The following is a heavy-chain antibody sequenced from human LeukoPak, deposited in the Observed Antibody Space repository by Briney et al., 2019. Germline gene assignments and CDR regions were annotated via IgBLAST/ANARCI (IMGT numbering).Heavy chain of an antibody. J-gene: IGHJ4*02. D-gene: IGHD3-10*01. CDR3: ARDRALAY. Sequence: SETLSLTCAVYGGSFSGYYWSWIRQPPGKGLEWIGEINHSGSTNYNPSLKSRVTISVDTSKNQFSLKLSSVTAADTAVYYCARDRALAYWGQGTLVTVSS. CDR2: INHSGST. CDR1: GGSFSGYY. V-gene: IGHV4-34*01.